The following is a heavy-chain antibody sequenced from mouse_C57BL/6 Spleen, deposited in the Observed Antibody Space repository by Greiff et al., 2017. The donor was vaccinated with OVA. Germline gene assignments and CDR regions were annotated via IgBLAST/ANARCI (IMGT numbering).Heavy chain of an antibody. CDR3: AIWSTTIHEMDY. CDR2: IYPGSGST. J-gene: IGHJ4*01. Sequence: QVQLQQPGAELVKPGASVKMSCKASGYTFTSYWITWVKQRPGQGLEWIGDIYPGSGSTNYNEKFKSKATLTVDKSSSTAYMQLSSLTSEDSAVYYCAIWSTTIHEMDYWGQGTPATVSS. CDR1: GYTFTSYW. D-gene: IGHD2-1*01. V-gene: IGHV1-55*01.